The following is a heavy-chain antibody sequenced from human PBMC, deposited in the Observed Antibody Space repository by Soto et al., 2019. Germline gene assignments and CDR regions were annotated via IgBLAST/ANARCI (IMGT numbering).Heavy chain of an antibody. J-gene: IGHJ6*02. D-gene: IGHD2-2*03. CDR3: AMVDVDGTPSPQDV. CDR2: INTYNGNT. Sequence: QVQLVQSGAEVKNPGASVKVSCKASGYTFTRYGIGWARQAPGQGLEWMGWINTYNGNTNYAQNVQGRVTLTTDTTTSTAYMDLRSLRSNDTARYYRAMVDVDGTPSPQDVWGQGTTVIVSS. CDR1: GYTFTRYG. V-gene: IGHV1-18*01.